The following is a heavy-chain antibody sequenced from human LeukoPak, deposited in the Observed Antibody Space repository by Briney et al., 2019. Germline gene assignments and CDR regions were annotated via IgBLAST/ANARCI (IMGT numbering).Heavy chain of an antibody. D-gene: IGHD2-15*01. CDR2: IYYRGNT. J-gene: IGHJ4*02. Sequence: PSETLSLTCTVSGGSISTYYWSWIRQPPGKGLEWIGYIYYRGNTNYNPSLQSRVSISVDTSKNQFSLKLTSVTAADTAVYYCARDPRYCSGGSCYTPAHHPVADNHLDYWGQGTLVTVSS. CDR3: ARDPRYCSGGSCYTPAHHPVADNHLDY. CDR1: GGSISTYY. V-gene: IGHV4-59*01.